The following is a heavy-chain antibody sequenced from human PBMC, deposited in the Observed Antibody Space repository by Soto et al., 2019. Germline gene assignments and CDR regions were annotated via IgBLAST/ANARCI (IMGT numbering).Heavy chain of an antibody. J-gene: IGHJ4*02. Sequence: EVQLVESGGGLVQTGGSLRLSCAASGLTFSDHSMDWVRQAPGKGLEWVGRIKNNANSYYTEYAASVKGRFTISRDASKSLLCLQTNRLKSVDTPVYHCVRVRLGAASRYFDYCGQGALVIVSS. CDR2: IKNNANSYYT. CDR3: VRVRLGAASRYFDY. CDR1: GLTFSDHS. D-gene: IGHD2-15*01. V-gene: IGHV3-72*01.